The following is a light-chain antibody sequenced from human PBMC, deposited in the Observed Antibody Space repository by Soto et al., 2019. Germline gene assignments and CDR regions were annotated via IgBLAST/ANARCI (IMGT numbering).Light chain of an antibody. CDR2: GAS. V-gene: IGKV3-15*01. J-gene: IGKJ1*01. CDR1: QSVSSN. Sequence: EIVMTQSPATLSVSPGERATLSCRASQSVSSNLAWYQQKPGQAPRLLIYGASTRATVIPAGFSGSGSGTEFTLTISSLQSEDFAVYYCQQHNNWPPTFGQGTKVDIK. CDR3: QQHNNWPPT.